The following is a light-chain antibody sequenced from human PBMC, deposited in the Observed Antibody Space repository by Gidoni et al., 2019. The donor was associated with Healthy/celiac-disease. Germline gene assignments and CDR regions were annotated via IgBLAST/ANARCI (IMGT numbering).Light chain of an antibody. J-gene: IGKJ1*01. CDR1: QSISSW. CDR3: QQYNSSWT. Sequence: DIHITPSPSTLSASVGDRVTITFRASQSISSWLAWYQQKPGKAPKLLIYKASSLESGVPSRFSGSGSGTEFTLTISSLQPDDFATYYCQQYNSSWTFGQGTKVEIK. V-gene: IGKV1-5*03. CDR2: KAS.